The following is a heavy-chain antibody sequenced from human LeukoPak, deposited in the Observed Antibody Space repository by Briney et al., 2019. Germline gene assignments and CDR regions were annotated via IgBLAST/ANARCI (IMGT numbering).Heavy chain of an antibody. Sequence: SGTLSLTCAVSGGSFGSSNWWSWIRQPPGKGLEWIGEIFHSGSANYDPSLKSRVIILVDKSKNQFSLKLSSVTAADTAAYYCARSGAAGTGNYFDYWGQGTLSPSPQ. CDR2: IFHSGSA. J-gene: IGHJ4*02. CDR1: GGSFGSSNW. CDR3: ARSGAAGTGNYFDY. V-gene: IGHV4-4*02. D-gene: IGHD6-13*01.